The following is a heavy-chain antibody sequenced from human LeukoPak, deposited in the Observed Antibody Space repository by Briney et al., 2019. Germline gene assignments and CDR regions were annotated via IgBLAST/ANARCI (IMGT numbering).Heavy chain of an antibody. CDR1: GGSITSYY. V-gene: IGHV4-59*01. J-gene: IGHJ4*02. D-gene: IGHD5-18*01. CDR3: ARENGYRYDY. Sequence: SETLSLTCTVSGGSITSYYWSWIRQPPGKGLEWIGSIYYSGSTNYNPSLKSRVTISVDTSKNQFSLKLSSVAAADTALYYCARENGYRYDYWGQGTLVTVSS. CDR2: IYYSGST.